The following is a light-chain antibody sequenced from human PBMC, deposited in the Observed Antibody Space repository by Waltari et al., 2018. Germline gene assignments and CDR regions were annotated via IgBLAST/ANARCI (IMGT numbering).Light chain of an antibody. J-gene: IGLJ3*02. V-gene: IGLV10-54*04. CDR3: SAWDSSLGAWV. CDR1: SNNVGNQG. CDR2: RNN. Sequence: QAGLTQPPSVSKDLRQTATLTCTGNSNNVGNQGAAWLQQHQGHPPKLLPYRNNNRPSGISEKFSESRSGNTASLTITELQPEDEADYYCSAWDSSLGAWVFGGGTELTVL.